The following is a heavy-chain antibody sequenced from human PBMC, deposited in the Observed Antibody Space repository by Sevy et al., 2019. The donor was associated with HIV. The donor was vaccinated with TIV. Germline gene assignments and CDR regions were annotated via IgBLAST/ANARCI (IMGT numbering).Heavy chain of an antibody. D-gene: IGHD3-10*01. J-gene: IGHJ5*02. V-gene: IGHV4-59*03. CDR3: ANLKDPNAIDGGHFGP. CDR2: VYNDGST. Sequence: SETLSLTCTVSGGSMNKNYWTWIRQPPGKGLEWIGYVYNDGSTNYNPSFESRVTISVNMPKNQFSLNLDPVTAADTALYYCANLKDPNAIDGGHFGPWGQGTLVTVSS. CDR1: GGSMNKNY.